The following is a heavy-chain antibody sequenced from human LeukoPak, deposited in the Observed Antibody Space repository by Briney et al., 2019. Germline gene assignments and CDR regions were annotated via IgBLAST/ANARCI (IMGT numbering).Heavy chain of an antibody. D-gene: IGHD2-8*01. J-gene: IGHJ6*02. CDR3: ARAMDYGMDV. V-gene: IGHV1-69*04. CDR2: IIPILGIA. Sequence: GASVTVSCKASGGTFSSYAISWVRQAPGQGLEWMGRIIPILGIANYAQKFQGRVTITADKSTSTAYMELSSLRSEDTAVYYCARAMDYGMDVWGQGTTVTVSS. CDR1: GGTFSSYA.